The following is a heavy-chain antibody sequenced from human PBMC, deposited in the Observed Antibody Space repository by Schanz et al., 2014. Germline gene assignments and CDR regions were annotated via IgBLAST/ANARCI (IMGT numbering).Heavy chain of an antibody. D-gene: IGHD6-13*01. J-gene: IGHJ4*01. Sequence: QVQLVQSGAEVKKPGASVRVSCKASGYTFTTYAMSWVRQAPGQGLEWVGWISVYTGNTKYGQKVQGRVTMTADTSTNTAYMELRSLRAEDTAVYYCAREQIMAAAGLVDYWGHGTLXTVSS. CDR1: GYTFTTYA. CDR2: ISVYTGNT. V-gene: IGHV1-18*01. CDR3: AREQIMAAAGLVDY.